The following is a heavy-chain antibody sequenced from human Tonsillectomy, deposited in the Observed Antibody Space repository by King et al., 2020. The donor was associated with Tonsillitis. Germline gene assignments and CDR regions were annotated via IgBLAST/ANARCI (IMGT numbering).Heavy chain of an antibody. D-gene: IGHD2-8*01. Sequence: QLVQSGAEVKKPGSSVKVSCKASGGSFNSYTISWVRQAPGQGLEWMGGIIPIFGTANYAQKFQGRVTITADESTSSAYMELSSLRSEDTAVYYCARDLVGFCTNGVCYTDSWGQGTLVTVSS. CDR3: ARDLVGFCTNGVCYTDS. J-gene: IGHJ4*02. CDR2: IIPIFGTA. CDR1: GGSFNSYT. V-gene: IGHV1-69*12.